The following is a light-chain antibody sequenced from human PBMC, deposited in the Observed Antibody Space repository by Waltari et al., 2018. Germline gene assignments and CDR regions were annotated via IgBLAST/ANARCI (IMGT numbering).Light chain of an antibody. Sequence: QSALPQPPSASGCPGQSVTISGTGTSSYLGGYNYFSCHQQHPGKAPKLMIYEVSKWPSGFPDRFSGSKSGNTASLTVSGLQAEDEADYYCSSYAGSNNLVVGGGTKLTVL. CDR2: EVS. CDR3: SSYAGSNNLV. CDR1: SSYLGGYNY. J-gene: IGLJ2*01. V-gene: IGLV2-8*01.